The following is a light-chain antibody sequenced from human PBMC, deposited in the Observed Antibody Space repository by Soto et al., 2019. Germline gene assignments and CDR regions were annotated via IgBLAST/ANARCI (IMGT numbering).Light chain of an antibody. CDR1: QTVSSNY. J-gene: IGKJ4*01. CDR3: QQDGDSPRRT. CDR2: DAS. V-gene: IGKV3D-20*01. Sequence: VLTQSPATLSLSPGERATLSCGASQTVSSNYLAWYQQKPGLAPRLLIYDASTRATGIPDRFRGSGSVTALALTISRLGPEDFAVYYCQQDGDSPRRTFGGGTKVEIK.